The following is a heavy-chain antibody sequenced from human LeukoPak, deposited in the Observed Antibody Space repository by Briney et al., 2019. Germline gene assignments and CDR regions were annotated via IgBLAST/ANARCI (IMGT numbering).Heavy chain of an antibody. CDR1: GYTFPSYG. Sequence: ASVTVSCQASGYTFPSYGISWVRPAPGQGLAWMGWISAYSCDTHYAHNLQGRVTKTTDTSPSPAYLELRSLRSDDTAVYYCARALRPDCSGGSCYLRSFYYYYYGMDVWGEGTGVSV. J-gene: IGHJ6*01. CDR2: ISAYSCDT. V-gene: IGHV1-18*01. CDR3: ARALRPDCSGGSCYLRSFYYYYYGMDV. D-gene: IGHD2-15*01.